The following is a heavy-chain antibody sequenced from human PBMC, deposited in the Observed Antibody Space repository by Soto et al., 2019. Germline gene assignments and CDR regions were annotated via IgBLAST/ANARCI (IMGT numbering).Heavy chain of an antibody. CDR2: IYSGGST. V-gene: IGHV3-53*01. J-gene: IGHJ6*02. Sequence: EVQLVESGGGLIQPGGSLRLSCAASGFTVSSNYMSWVRQAPGKGLEWVSVIYSGGSTYYADSVKGRFTISRDNSKNTLYLQMNSLRAEDTAVYYCARASLSPSGFLVPGFPFSVSRVPADYYYGMDVWGQGTTVTVSS. CDR1: GFTVSSNY. D-gene: IGHD2-2*01. CDR3: ARASLSPSGFLVPGFPFSVSRVPADYYYGMDV.